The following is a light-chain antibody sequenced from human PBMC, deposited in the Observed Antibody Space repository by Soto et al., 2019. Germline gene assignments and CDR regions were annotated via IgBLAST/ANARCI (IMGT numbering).Light chain of an antibody. J-gene: IGKJ5*01. CDR2: GAS. Sequence: EIVLTQSPGTLSLSPGERATLSCMASQSVKTFLFWYQQRPGQAPRLLIYGASSRATGIPDRFSGTGSETDFTLTINRLEPEDFAVYYCQQYENSPITFGQGTRLEIK. CDR3: QQYENSPIT. V-gene: IGKV3-20*01. CDR1: QSVKTF.